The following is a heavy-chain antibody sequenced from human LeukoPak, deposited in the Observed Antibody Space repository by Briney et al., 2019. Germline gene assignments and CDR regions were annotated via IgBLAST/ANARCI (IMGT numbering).Heavy chain of an antibody. CDR2: MSGSGDNT. CDR1: GFTFSSYW. CDR3: AKIPALTYYDFWSGYFST. J-gene: IGHJ4*02. Sequence: PGGSLRLSCAASGFTFSSYWMSWVRQAPGKGLEWVSAMSGSGDNTYYADSVKGRFSISRDNSENTLYLQMNSLRAEDTAVYYCAKIPALTYYDFWSGYFSTWGQGTLVTVSS. D-gene: IGHD3-3*01. V-gene: IGHV3-23*01.